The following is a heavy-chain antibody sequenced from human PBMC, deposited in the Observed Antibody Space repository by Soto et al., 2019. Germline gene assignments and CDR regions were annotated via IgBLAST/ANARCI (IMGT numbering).Heavy chain of an antibody. CDR1: GGSISSYY. V-gene: IGHV4-4*07. Sequence: PSETLSLTCTVSGGSISSYYWSWIRQPDGKGLEWIGRIYTSGSTNYNHSLKSRVTMSVDTSKNQFSLKPSSVTAADTAVYYCAREYSSSWRSLYYYYGMDVWGQGTTVTVSS. D-gene: IGHD6-6*01. CDR3: AREYSSSWRSLYYYYGMDV. CDR2: IYTSGST. J-gene: IGHJ6*02.